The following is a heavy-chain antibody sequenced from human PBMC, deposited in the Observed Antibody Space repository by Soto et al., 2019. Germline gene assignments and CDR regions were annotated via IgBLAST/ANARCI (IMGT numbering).Heavy chain of an antibody. CDR2: IVVASGRT. J-gene: IGHJ6*02. CDR1: GFDFGSFG. Sequence: SVKVSCKASGFDFGSFGIQFLRQTRGRGLEWIGWIVVASGRTNYARQSQGRVAFSRDMSSTTAYMDLYDLKSDDTAVYFCSADHPHTAIGWPVWGQGTTVTVSS. V-gene: IGHV1-58*02. CDR3: SADHPHTAIGWPV.